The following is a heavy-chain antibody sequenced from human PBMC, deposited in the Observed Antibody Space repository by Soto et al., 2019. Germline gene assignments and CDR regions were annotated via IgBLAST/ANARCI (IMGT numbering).Heavy chain of an antibody. CDR2: IYYSGST. CDR1: GGSVSSGSYY. CDR3: ARGVGGWYRTVYSDY. J-gene: IGHJ4*02. Sequence: QVQLQESGPGLVKPSETLSLTCTVSGGSVSSGSYYWSWIRQPPGKGLEWIGYIYYSGSTNYNPSLKSRVTISVDTAKNQFSLKLSSVPAADRAVYYCARGVGGWYRTVYSDYWGQGTLVTVSS. D-gene: IGHD6-19*01. V-gene: IGHV4-61*01.